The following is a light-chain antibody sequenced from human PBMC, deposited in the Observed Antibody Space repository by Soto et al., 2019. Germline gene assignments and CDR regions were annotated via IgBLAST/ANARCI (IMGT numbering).Light chain of an antibody. CDR3: SSYTGGNPSYV. J-gene: IGLJ1*01. CDR2: EVT. V-gene: IGLV2-8*01. Sequence: QSALTQPPSASGSPGQSVPISCTGTSSDVGGYDYVAWYQQHPGKAPKLMIYEVTIRPAGVSDRFSGSKSGNTASLTVSGLQAEYEADYYCSSYTGGNPSYVFGTGTKVTVL. CDR1: SSDVGGYDY.